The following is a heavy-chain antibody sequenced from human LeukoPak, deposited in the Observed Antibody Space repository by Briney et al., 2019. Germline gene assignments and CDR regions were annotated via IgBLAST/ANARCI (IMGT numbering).Heavy chain of an antibody. V-gene: IGHV3-43D*03. CDR2: ISWDGGST. D-gene: IGHD6-6*01. CDR1: GFTFDDYA. CDR3: ARVMSIAARDYYYYMDV. Sequence: GGSLRLSCAASGFTFDDYAMHWVRQAPGKGLEWVSLISWDGGSTYYADSVKGRFTISRDNSKNTLYLQMNSLRAEDTAVYYCARVMSIAARDYYYYMDVWGKGTTVTVSS. J-gene: IGHJ6*03.